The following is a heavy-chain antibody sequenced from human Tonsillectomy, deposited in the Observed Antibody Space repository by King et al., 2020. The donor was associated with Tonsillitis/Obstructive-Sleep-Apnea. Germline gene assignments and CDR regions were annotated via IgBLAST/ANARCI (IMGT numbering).Heavy chain of an antibody. Sequence: VQLQQWGAGLLKPSETLSLTCAVYGGSFSGYYWSWIRQPPGKGLEWIGEISHSGSTNYNPSLKSRVPISVDTSRNQFSLRLTSITAADTAVYYCAKGGLAHDAFDIWGQGTMVTVSS. J-gene: IGHJ3*02. CDR1: GGSFSGYY. CDR2: ISHSGST. CDR3: AKGGLAHDAFDI. V-gene: IGHV4-34*01.